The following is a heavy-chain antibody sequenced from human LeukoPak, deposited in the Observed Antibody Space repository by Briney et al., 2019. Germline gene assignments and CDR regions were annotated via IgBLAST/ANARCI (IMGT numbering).Heavy chain of an antibody. Sequence: SETLSLTCTVSGGSISSYYWSWIRQPAGKGLEWIGRIYTSGSTNYNASLKSRVSMSVDTSKNQFSLKLSSVTAADTAVYYCARHFLYGGPPNWGQGTLVTVSS. CDR1: GGSISSYY. D-gene: IGHD4-23*01. V-gene: IGHV4-4*07. CDR2: IYTSGST. J-gene: IGHJ4*02. CDR3: ARHFLYGGPPN.